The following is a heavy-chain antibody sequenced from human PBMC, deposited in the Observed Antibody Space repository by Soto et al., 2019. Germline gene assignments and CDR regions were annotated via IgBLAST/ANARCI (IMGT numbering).Heavy chain of an antibody. CDR3: ARDRAYYYYGSESDAFDI. CDR2: IYYSGST. V-gene: IGHV4-31*03. D-gene: IGHD3-10*01. J-gene: IGHJ3*02. CDR1: GGSISRGGSY. Sequence: QVQLQESGPGLVKPSQTLSLTCTVSGGSISRGGSYWSWIRQHPGKGLEWIGYIYYSGSTYYNPSLKSRVTIAVDTSKNQCAMKLSSVTAADTAVYYCARDRAYYYYGSESDAFDIWGQGTMVTVSS.